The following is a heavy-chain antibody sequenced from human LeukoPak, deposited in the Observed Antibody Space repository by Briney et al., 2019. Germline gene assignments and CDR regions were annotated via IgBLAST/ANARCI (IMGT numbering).Heavy chain of an antibody. CDR2: IIPIFGTA. CDR1: GYTFTSYD. D-gene: IGHD6-19*01. V-gene: IGHV1-69*13. Sequence: PLASVKVSCKASGYTFTSYDINWVRQATGQGLEWMGGIIPIFGTANYAQKFQGRVTITADESTSTAYMELSSLRSEDTAVYYCARDGYSSVPGGIDPWGQGTLVTVSS. CDR3: ARDGYSSVPGGIDP. J-gene: IGHJ5*02.